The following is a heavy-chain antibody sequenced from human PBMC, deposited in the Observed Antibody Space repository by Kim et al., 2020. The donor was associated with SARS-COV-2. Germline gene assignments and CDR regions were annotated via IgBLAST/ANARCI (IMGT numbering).Heavy chain of an antibody. V-gene: IGHV1-69*13. CDR2: IIPIFGTA. D-gene: IGHD5-18*01. CDR3: ARGIQLWLRVRLYYYYGMDV. CDR1: GGTFSSYA. Sequence: SVKVSCKASGGTFSSYAISWVRQAPGQGLEWMGGIIPIFGTANYAQKFQGRVTITADESTSTAYMELSSLRSEDTAMYYCARGIQLWLRVRLYYYYGMDVWGQGTTVTVSS. J-gene: IGHJ6*02.